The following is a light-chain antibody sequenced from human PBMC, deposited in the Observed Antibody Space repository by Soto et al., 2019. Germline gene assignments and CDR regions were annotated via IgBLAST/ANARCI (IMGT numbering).Light chain of an antibody. V-gene: IGKV1-5*03. CDR3: QEYNTHSRYS. CDR1: QSISDW. J-gene: IGKJ2*03. Sequence: DIQMTQSPSTLSASVGDRVTITCRASQSISDWLAWYQQKPGKAPKLLIYKASNLQSGVPSRLXSSGAETEFTLTISSLQPDDYETYYCQEYNTHSRYSFGQGTKLEIK. CDR2: KAS.